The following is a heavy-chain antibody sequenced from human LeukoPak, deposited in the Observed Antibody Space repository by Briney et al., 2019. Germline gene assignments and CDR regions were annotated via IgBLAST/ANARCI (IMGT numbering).Heavy chain of an antibody. V-gene: IGHV4-59*12. J-gene: IGHJ4*02. D-gene: IGHD4-23*01. CDR3: ARDYGGCLDY. Sequence: SETLSLTCTISGGSISRYYWSWIRQPPGKGLEWIGYIYYSGSTNYNPSLKSRVTISVDTSKNQFSLRLSSVTAADTAVYYCARDYGGCLDYWGQGTLVTVSS. CDR1: GGSISRYY. CDR2: IYYSGST.